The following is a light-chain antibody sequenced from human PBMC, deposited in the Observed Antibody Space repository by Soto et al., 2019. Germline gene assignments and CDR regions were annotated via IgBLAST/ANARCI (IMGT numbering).Light chain of an antibody. V-gene: IGKV1-27*01. CDR3: QKYNSAVDT. CDR2: AAS. Sequence: DIQMTQSPSTLSASVGDRVTITCRASQSISSYLNWYQQKPGKAPKLLIYAASSLQSGVPSRFSGSGSGTDFTLTISSLQPEDVATYYCQKYNSAVDTFGGGTKVDIK. CDR1: QSISSY. J-gene: IGKJ4*01.